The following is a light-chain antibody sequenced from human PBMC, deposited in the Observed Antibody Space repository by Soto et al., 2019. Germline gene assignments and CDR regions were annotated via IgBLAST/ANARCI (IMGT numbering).Light chain of an antibody. CDR2: GAS. V-gene: IGKV3-15*01. CDR1: QGISNY. Sequence: EIVMTQSPATLSVSPGERATLSCRASQGISNYLAWYQQKPGQAPRLLIYGASTRATGIPARFSGSGSGTEFTLTISSLQSEDFVVYYCQQYNNWPLTFGGGTKVDIK. CDR3: QQYNNWPLT. J-gene: IGKJ4*01.